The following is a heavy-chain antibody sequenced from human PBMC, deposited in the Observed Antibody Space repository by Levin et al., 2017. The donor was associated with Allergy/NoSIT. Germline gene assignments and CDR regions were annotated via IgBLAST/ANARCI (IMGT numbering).Heavy chain of an antibody. V-gene: IGHV3-30-3*01. D-gene: IGHD4-17*01. CDR2: IAYDGSDK. J-gene: IGHJ2*01. CDR3: ARQAGTTVTTRYFDL. CDR1: GFTFSNYA. Sequence: SCVASGFTFSNYAMHWVRQAPGKGLEWVAVIAYDGSDKYYADSVTGRFTVSKDNSKDTQYLQMNSLSGEDTAVYYCARQAGTTVTTRYFDLWGRGTLVTVSS.